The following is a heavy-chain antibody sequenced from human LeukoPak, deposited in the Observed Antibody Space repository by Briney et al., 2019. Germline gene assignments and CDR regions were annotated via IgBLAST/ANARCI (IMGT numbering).Heavy chain of an antibody. J-gene: IGHJ4*02. V-gene: IGHV1-24*01. CDR3: AKDRGGYYYDSSGLSPFDY. CDR1: GYTLTELS. CDR2: FDPEDGET. D-gene: IGHD3-22*01. Sequence: ASVKVSCKVSGYTLTELSMHWVRQAPGKGLEWMGGFDPEDGETIYAQKFQGRVTMTEDTSTDTAYMELSGLRSEDTAVYYCAKDRGGYYYDSSGLSPFDYWGQGTLVTVSS.